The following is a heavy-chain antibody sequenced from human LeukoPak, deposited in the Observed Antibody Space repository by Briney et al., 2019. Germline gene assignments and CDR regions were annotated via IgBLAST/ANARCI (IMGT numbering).Heavy chain of an antibody. CDR2: IASSGTTK. CDR3: ALLAVASDFDY. CDR1: RFPFSVYE. J-gene: IGHJ4*02. D-gene: IGHD6-19*01. V-gene: IGHV3-48*03. Sequence: PGGSLRLSCAVSRFPFSVYEVNWVRQAPGKGLEWVSNIASSGTTKYYADSVKGRFSISRDNAKSSLYLQMNSLRVEDTAVYYCALLAVASDFDYWGQGALVTVSS.